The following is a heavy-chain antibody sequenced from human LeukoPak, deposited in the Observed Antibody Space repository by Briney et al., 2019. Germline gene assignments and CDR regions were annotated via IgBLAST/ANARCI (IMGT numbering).Heavy chain of an antibody. Sequence: SETLSLTCAVYGGSFSGYYWSWIRQPPGKGLELIGEINHSGSTNYNPSLKSPVTISVDTSKNQFSLKLSSVTAADTAVYYCARLRYYDSSGYLDGADDAFDIWGQGTMVTVSS. V-gene: IGHV4-34*01. D-gene: IGHD3-22*01. CDR1: GGSFSGYY. CDR3: ARLRYYDSSGYLDGADDAFDI. CDR2: INHSGST. J-gene: IGHJ3*02.